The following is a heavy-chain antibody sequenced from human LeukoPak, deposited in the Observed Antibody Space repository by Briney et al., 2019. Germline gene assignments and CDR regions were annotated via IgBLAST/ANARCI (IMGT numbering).Heavy chain of an antibody. J-gene: IGHJ5*02. D-gene: IGHD6-19*01. V-gene: IGHV3-48*03. Sequence: PGGSLRLSCAASGFTFSSYEMNWARQAPGKGLEWVSYISSSGSTIYYADSVKGRFTISRDNAKNSLYLQMNSLRAEDTAVYYCARAGQWLVPWWFDPWGQGTLVTVSS. CDR2: ISSSGSTI. CDR1: GFTFSSYE. CDR3: ARAGQWLVPWWFDP.